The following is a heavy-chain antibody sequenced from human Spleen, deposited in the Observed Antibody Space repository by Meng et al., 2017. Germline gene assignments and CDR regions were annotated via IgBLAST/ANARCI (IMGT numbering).Heavy chain of an antibody. J-gene: IGHJ5*02. V-gene: IGHV4-39*01. CDR3: VRSSAWVRTGFDP. CDR2: VGHSGFT. D-gene: IGHD3-22*01. CDR1: GGSISTSGSY. Sequence: QPQLQESGPGLVKPSEALSLTCSVSGGSISTSGSYWGWIRQAPGKGLEWIGSVGHSGFTYYTPSVKSRITVSIDTSRNEFYLKLTSVTAADTAVYFCVRSSAWVRTGFDPWGQGTLVTVSS.